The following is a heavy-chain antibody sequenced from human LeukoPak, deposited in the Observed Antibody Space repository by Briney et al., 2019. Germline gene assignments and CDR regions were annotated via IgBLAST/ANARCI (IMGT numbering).Heavy chain of an antibody. CDR1: GFTFSSYG. D-gene: IGHD6-6*01. CDR2: IYSGGST. Sequence: GGSLRLSCAASGFTFSSYGMHWVRQAPGKGLEWVSVIYSGGSTYYADSVKGRFTISRDNSKNTLYLQMNSLRAEDTAVYYCARGIAARDFDYWGQGTLVTVSS. J-gene: IGHJ4*02. CDR3: ARGIAARDFDY. V-gene: IGHV3-53*01.